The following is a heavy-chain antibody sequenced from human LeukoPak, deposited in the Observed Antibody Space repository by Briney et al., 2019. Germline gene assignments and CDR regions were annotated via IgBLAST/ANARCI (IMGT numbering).Heavy chain of an antibody. Sequence: SETLSLTCTVSGGSINSGDYYWSRIRQPPGKGLEWIGYIYYSGNTYYNPSLKSRATISVDTSKNQFSLKLSSVTAADTAVYYCARGLRYFEWLFGAVDYWGQGTLVTVSS. D-gene: IGHD3-9*01. CDR3: ARGLRYFEWLFGAVDY. V-gene: IGHV4-30-4*01. CDR1: GGSINSGDYY. CDR2: IYYSGNT. J-gene: IGHJ4*02.